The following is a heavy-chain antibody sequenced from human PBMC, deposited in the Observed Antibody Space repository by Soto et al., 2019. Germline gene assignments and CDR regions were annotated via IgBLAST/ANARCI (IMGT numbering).Heavy chain of an antibody. V-gene: IGHV3-23*01. CDR1: GFTFISYA. J-gene: IGHJ5*02. CDR3: ANKFFSGSGSYRGWFDP. Sequence: GGSLRLSCAASGFTFISYAMNWVRQAPGKGLEWVSIISGSGDSTYYADSVKGRFTISRDNTKNTLYLQMNSLRAEDTAVYYCANKFFSGSGSYRGWFDPWGQGTLVTVSS. D-gene: IGHD3-10*01. CDR2: ISGSGDST.